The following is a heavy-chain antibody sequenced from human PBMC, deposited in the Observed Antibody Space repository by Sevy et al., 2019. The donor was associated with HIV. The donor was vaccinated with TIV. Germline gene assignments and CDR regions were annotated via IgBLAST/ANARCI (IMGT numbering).Heavy chain of an antibody. CDR3: ARRYFDL. V-gene: IGHV3-7*01. CDR2: IRQDGNEI. J-gene: IGHJ4*02. CDR1: GFTFDNYW. Sequence: GGSLRLSCVASGFTFDNYWMQWVRQAPGKGLEWVANIRQDGNEIYYADSVKGRFTISRDNAKESLYLQMSTLRVEDTAIYYCARRYFDLWGQGILVTVSS.